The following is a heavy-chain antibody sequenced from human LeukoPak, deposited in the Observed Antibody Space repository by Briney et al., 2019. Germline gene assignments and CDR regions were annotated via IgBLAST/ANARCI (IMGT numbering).Heavy chain of an antibody. Sequence: SETLSLTCTVSGGSITSHSWSWIRQPPGKGLEWIGYIFYSGHTNYNPSLRSRVTVSLDTSETQFSLRLSSVTAADTAVYYCARDTDRRSSPGSWFDPWGQGTLVTVSS. CDR3: ARDTDRRSSPGSWFDP. V-gene: IGHV4-59*11. J-gene: IGHJ5*02. CDR2: IFYSGHT. D-gene: IGHD2-15*01. CDR1: GGSITSHS.